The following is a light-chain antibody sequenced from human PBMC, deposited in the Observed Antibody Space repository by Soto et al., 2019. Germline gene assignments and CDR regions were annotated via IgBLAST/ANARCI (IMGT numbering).Light chain of an antibody. CDR3: LLSYRGAFVV. Sequence: QTVVTQEPSLTVSPGGTVTLTCGSSTGAVTSGHYPYWFQQTPGQAPRTLIYDTSNKHSWTPARFSGSLLGGKAALTLSGAQPEDEAEYYCLLSYRGAFVVFGGGTKLTVL. CDR1: TGAVTSGHY. V-gene: IGLV7-46*01. J-gene: IGLJ2*01. CDR2: DTS.